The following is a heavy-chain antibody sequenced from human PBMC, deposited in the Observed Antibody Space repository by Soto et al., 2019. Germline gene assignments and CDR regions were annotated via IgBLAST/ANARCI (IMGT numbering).Heavy chain of an antibody. Sequence: QVPLVQSGAEVKKPGASVKVSCKASGYTFTGYYMHWVRQAPGQGLEWMGWINPNSGGTNYAQKFQGWVTMTRDTSISTAYMELSRLRSVDTAVYYCARDGGATVTTSAFYIWGQGTMVTVSS. V-gene: IGHV1-2*04. CDR2: INPNSGGT. CDR3: ARDGGATVTTSAFYI. D-gene: IGHD4-17*01. CDR1: GYTFTGYY. J-gene: IGHJ3*02.